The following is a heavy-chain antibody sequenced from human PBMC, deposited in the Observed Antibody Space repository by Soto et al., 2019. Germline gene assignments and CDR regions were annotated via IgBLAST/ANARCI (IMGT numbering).Heavy chain of an antibody. Sequence: DVQLVGSGGGLVQPGGSGAPSGVPSGFPFSPYAMHWVRQAPGKGLEWISYINGPSTTPFYADFVKGRFTVSRDNAKNSVYLQMSSLRHEDTAFYYCARDLSHWGQGMLVTVSS. V-gene: IGHV3-48*02. CDR1: GFPFSPYA. CDR3: ARDLSH. J-gene: IGHJ4*02. CDR2: INGPSTTP.